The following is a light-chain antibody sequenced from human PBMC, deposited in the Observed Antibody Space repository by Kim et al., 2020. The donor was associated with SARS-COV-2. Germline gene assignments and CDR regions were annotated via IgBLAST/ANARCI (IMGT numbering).Light chain of an antibody. CDR3: AAWDDSLSGRV. Sequence: GPSVTTPCFRNSSNLCNNYVSWYQQLPAPAPKLLIYGNNQRPSGVPDRFSGAKSGTSASLAISGLRSEDEADYYCAAWDDSLSGRVFGGGTQLTVL. V-gene: IGLV1-47*01. J-gene: IGLJ3*02. CDR1: SSNLCNNY. CDR2: GNN.